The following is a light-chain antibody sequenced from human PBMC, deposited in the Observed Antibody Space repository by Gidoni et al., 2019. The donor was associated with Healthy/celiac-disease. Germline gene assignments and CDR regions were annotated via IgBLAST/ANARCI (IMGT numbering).Light chain of an antibody. CDR3: MQALQTPQVT. Sequence: DIVMTQSPLSLPVTPGEPASISCRSSQSLLHSNGYNYLDWYLQKPGQSPQLLIYLGSNRASGVPDRFSGSGSGTDFTLKISRVEAEDVGVYYCMQALQTPQVTFXXXTKLEIK. V-gene: IGKV2-28*01. CDR2: LGS. CDR1: QSLLHSNGYNY. J-gene: IGKJ2*01.